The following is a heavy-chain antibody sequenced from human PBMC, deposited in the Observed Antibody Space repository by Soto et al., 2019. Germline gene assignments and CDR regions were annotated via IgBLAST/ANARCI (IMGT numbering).Heavy chain of an antibody. D-gene: IGHD6-13*01. CDR1: GGSISSSTSY. Sequence: PSETLSLTCSVSGGSISSSTSYWGWIGQPPENGMKWIGSIFYTGNTSYRPSLRSRVTISISTSTNLFSMEFTSVTAADTGGYSCAGQEFSLYSSNWYPLDSWRKGTLVTV. CDR2: IFYTGNT. J-gene: IGHJ5*01. CDR3: AGQEFSLYSSNWYPLDS. V-gene: IGHV4-39*01.